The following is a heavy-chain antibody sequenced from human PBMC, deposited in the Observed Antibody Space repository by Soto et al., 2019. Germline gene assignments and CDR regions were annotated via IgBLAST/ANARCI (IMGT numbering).Heavy chain of an antibody. V-gene: IGHV3-7*05. D-gene: IGHD3-10*01. Sequence: GGSLRLSCAASGFTFISYWMSWVRQAPGKGLEWVANIKQDGSEKDYVDSVKGRFTISRDNAKNSLYLQMNSLRAEDTALYYCATMVTSAFDIWGQGTMVTVSS. CDR1: GFTFISYW. J-gene: IGHJ3*02. CDR3: ATMVTSAFDI. CDR2: IKQDGSEK.